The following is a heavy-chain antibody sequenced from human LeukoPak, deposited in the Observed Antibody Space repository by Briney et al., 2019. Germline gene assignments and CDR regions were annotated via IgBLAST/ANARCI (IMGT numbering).Heavy chain of an antibody. CDR2: INSDGSSI. D-gene: IGHD5-24*01. Sequence: GGSLRLSCAASRFTFSSYWMHWVRQAPGKGLVWVSRINSDGSSITYADSVKGRFTISRDNAKNTLYLQMNSLRAEDTAVYYCARDRLDGYAFDYWGQGTLVAVSS. CDR1: RFTFSSYW. V-gene: IGHV3-74*01. CDR3: ARDRLDGYAFDY. J-gene: IGHJ4*02.